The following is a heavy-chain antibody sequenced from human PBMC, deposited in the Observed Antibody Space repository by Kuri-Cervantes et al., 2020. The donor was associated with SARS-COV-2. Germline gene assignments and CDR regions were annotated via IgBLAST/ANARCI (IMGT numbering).Heavy chain of an antibody. CDR1: GFTFDDHG. CDR2: INWNGGST. Sequence: GESLKISCAASGFTFDDHGMSWVRQAPGKGLEWVSGINWNGGSTGYADSVKGRFTISRDNAKNSLYLQMNSLRAEDTAVYYCAKEVVPAATPGAGHFDYWGQGTLGTAPQ. CDR3: AKEVVPAATPGAGHFDY. V-gene: IGHV3-20*04. D-gene: IGHD2-2*01. J-gene: IGHJ4*02.